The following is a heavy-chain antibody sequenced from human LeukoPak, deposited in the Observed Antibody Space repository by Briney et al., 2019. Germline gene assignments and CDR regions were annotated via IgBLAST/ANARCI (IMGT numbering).Heavy chain of an antibody. Sequence: GGSLRLSCAASGFTFSSYGMHWVRQAPGKGLEWVAFIRYDGSNKYYADSVKGRFTISRDNSKNTLYLQMNSLRAEDTAVYYCAKVPYSGSYRGPSEKWGQGTLVTVSS. CDR3: AKVPYSGSYRGPSEK. J-gene: IGHJ4*02. CDR2: IRYDGSNK. CDR1: GFTFSSYG. D-gene: IGHD1-26*01. V-gene: IGHV3-30*02.